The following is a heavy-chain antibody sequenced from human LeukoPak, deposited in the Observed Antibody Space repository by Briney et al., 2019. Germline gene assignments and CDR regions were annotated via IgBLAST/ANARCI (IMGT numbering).Heavy chain of an antibody. CDR3: ARLGQWLVSDY. J-gene: IGHJ4*02. D-gene: IGHD6-19*01. V-gene: IGHV4-59*08. CDR2: IYYSGST. CDR1: GGSISSYY. Sequence: PSETLSLTCTVSGGSISSYYWSWIRQPPGKGLEWIGYIYYSGSTNYNPSLKSRVTISVDTSKNQFSLKLSSVTAADTAVYYCARLGQWLVSDYWGQGTLVTVSS.